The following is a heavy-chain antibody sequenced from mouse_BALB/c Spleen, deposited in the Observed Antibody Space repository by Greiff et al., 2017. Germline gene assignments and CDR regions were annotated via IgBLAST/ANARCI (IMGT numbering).Heavy chain of an antibody. D-gene: IGHD1-1*01. Sequence: EVQLVESGPELVKPGASVKMSCKASGYTFTSYVMHWVKQKPGQGLEWIGYINPYNDGTKYNEKFKGKATLTSDKSSSTAYMELSSLTSEDSAVYYCARDYYGSSYAWYFDVWGAGTTVTVSS. V-gene: IGHV1-14*01. CDR2: INPYNDGT. J-gene: IGHJ1*01. CDR1: GYTFTSYV. CDR3: ARDYYGSSYAWYFDV.